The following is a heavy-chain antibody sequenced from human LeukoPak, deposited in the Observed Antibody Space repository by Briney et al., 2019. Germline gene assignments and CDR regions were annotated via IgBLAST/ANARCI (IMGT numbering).Heavy chain of an antibody. CDR2: IIPILGIA. CDR1: GGTFSSYT. Sequence: ASVKVSCKASGGTFSSYTISWVRQAPGQGLEWMGRIIPILGIANYAQKFQGRVTITADKSTSTAYMELSSLRSEDTAVYYCARDIDGGNPHQGPWGQGTLVTVSS. J-gene: IGHJ5*02. V-gene: IGHV1-69*04. D-gene: IGHD4-23*01. CDR3: ARDIDGGNPHQGP.